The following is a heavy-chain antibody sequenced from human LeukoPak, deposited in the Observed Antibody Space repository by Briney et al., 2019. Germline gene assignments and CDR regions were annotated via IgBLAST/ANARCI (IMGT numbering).Heavy chain of an antibody. D-gene: IGHD3-10*01. CDR1: GGSLSSGGYS. CDR2: IYHSGST. Sequence: SETLSLTCAVSGGSLSSGGYSWSWIRQPPGKGLEWIGYIYHSGSTYYNPSLKSRVTISVDRSKNQFSLKLSSVTAADTAVYYCARARNYGSGSYYKYYFDYWGQGTLVTVSS. CDR3: ARARNYGSGSYYKYYFDY. J-gene: IGHJ4*02. V-gene: IGHV4-30-2*01.